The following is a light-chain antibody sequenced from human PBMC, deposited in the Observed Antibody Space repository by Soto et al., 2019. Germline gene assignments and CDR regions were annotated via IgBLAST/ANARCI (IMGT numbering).Light chain of an antibody. CDR2: DNH. CDR3: AAWDVSLKGFV. CDR1: SSNIGINT. J-gene: IGLJ1*01. Sequence: QSVLTQPASACGTPGQRVTFSCSGSSSNIGINTVNWYRQLPGTAPQLLISDNHRRPSGVPDRFSGSKSGTSASLAISGLQSEDEATYSCAAWDVSLKGFVFGTGTKVTVL. V-gene: IGLV1-44*01.